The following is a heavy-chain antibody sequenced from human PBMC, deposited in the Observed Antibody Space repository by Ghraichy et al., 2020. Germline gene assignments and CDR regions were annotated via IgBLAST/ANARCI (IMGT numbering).Heavy chain of an antibody. CDR1: GGSFSGYY. V-gene: IGHV4-34*01. CDR3: ARLCGYLTCGHYYYGMDV. J-gene: IGHJ6*02. D-gene: IGHD5-12*01. Sequence: SETLSLTCAVYGGSFSGYYWSWIRQPPGKGLEWIGEINHSGSTNYNPSLKSRVTISVDTSKNQFSLKLSSVTAADTAVYYCARLCGYLTCGHYYYGMDVWGQGTTVTVSS. CDR2: INHSGST.